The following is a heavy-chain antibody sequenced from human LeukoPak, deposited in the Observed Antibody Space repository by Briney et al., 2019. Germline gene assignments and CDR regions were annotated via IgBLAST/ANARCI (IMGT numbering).Heavy chain of an antibody. CDR3: AKGVDTAMVPLDY. D-gene: IGHD5-18*01. CDR2: ISWDGGST. CDR1: GFTFDDYT. J-gene: IGHJ4*02. Sequence: GGSLRLSCAASGFTFDDYTMHWVRQAPGKGLEWVSLISWDGGSTYYADSVKGRFTISRDNSKNSLYLQMNSLRTEDTALYYRAKGVDTAMVPLDYWGQGTLVTVSS. V-gene: IGHV3-43*01.